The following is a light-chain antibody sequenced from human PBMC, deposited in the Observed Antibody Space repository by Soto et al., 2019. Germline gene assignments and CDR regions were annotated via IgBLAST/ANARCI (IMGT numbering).Light chain of an antibody. CDR2: ENN. V-gene: IGLV1-51*02. CDR3: GAWDGSLSGYV. CDR1: SSNIGNNF. Sequence: QSVLTQPPSVSAAPGQIVTISCSGSSSNIGNNFVSWFQQLPGTAPRLLIYENNKRPSGVPDRFSGSKSGTSATLGITGLQTGDEADYYCGAWDGSLSGYVFGTGTKVTVL. J-gene: IGLJ1*01.